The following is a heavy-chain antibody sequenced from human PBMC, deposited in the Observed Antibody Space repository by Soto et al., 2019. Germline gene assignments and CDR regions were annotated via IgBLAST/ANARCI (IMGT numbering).Heavy chain of an antibody. Sequence: QVQLQQWGAGPLRPLETLSLTCGVSGGSFSGYYWAWIRQSPGKGLEWIGEINDRGSINYNPSLKSRVSISVDTSKNHYSLNLRSVTAAETAVYYCARESHDILTGPPWVWYFDLWGRGPLVTVSS. CDR3: ARESHDILTGPPWVWYFDL. D-gene: IGHD3-9*01. J-gene: IGHJ2*01. CDR2: INDRGSI. CDR1: GGSFSGYY. V-gene: IGHV4-34*01.